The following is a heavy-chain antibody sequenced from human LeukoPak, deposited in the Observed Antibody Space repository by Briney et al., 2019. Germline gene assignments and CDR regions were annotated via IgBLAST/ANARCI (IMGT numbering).Heavy chain of an antibody. J-gene: IGHJ5*02. V-gene: IGHV3-21*01. D-gene: IGHD2-15*01. Sequence: GGSLRLSCAASGFTFSSYEMNWVRQAPGKGLEWVSSISSSSSYIYYADSVKGRFTISRDNAKNSLYLQMNSLRAEDTAVYYCARRKGYCSGGSCYSTGNWFDPWGQGTLVTVSS. CDR2: ISSSSSYI. CDR3: ARRKGYCSGGSCYSTGNWFDP. CDR1: GFTFSSYE.